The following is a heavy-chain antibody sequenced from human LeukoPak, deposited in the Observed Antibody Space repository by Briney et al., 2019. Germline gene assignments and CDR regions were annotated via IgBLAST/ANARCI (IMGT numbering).Heavy chain of an antibody. CDR2: INHSGST. D-gene: IGHD3-10*01. Sequence: LETLTLTCAVYGGSFSGYYWSWIRQPPGKGLEWIGEINHSGSTNYNPSLKSRVTISVDTSKNQFSLRLSSVTAADTAVYYCARAPRGFGGAGFDYWGQGTLVTVS. J-gene: IGHJ4*02. V-gene: IGHV4-34*01. CDR1: GGSFSGYY. CDR3: ARAPRGFGGAGFDY.